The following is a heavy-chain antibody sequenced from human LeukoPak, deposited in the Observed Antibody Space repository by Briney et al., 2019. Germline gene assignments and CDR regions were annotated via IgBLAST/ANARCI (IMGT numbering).Heavy chain of an antibody. V-gene: IGHV3-7*01. J-gene: IGHJ3*02. CDR1: GFAFDGYG. Sequence: GGSLRLSCAASGFAFDGYGMTWVRQAPGKGLEWVANLNQDGSEKYYADSVKGRFTISRDNAKNTLYLQMNSLRAEDTAVYYCARASQDDYGDYGAFDIWGQGTMVTVSS. CDR3: ARASQDDYGDYGAFDI. D-gene: IGHD4-17*01. CDR2: LNQDGSEK.